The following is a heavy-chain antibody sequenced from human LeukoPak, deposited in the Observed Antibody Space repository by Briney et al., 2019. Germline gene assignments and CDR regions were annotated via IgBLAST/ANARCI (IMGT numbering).Heavy chain of an antibody. CDR1: GFIFSDYW. CDR3: ARERDASDAFDI. Sequence: GGSLRLSCAASGFIFSDYWMSWVRQVPRKGLEWVANIKEDGNAKNYMDSVKGRFTISRDNAKNSLYLQMNSLRAEDTAVYYCARERDASDAFDIWGQGTMVTVSS. J-gene: IGHJ3*02. CDR2: IKEDGNAK. D-gene: IGHD5-24*01. V-gene: IGHV3-7*01.